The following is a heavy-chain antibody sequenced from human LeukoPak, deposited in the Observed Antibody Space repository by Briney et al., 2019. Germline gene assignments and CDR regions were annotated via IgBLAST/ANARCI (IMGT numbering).Heavy chain of an antibody. V-gene: IGHV5-51*01. CDR2: IYPGDSET. J-gene: IGHJ4*02. Sequence: GESLQISCKGSGYSLATHWIGWVRQMPGKGLEWMGIIYPGDSETRYSPSFEGQVTISADKSITTAYLHWSSLKAADTAIYYCATKGIEGSLAGFENSWGQGTPVTVSP. CDR3: ATKGIEGSLAGFENS. D-gene: IGHD6-13*01. CDR1: GYSLATHW.